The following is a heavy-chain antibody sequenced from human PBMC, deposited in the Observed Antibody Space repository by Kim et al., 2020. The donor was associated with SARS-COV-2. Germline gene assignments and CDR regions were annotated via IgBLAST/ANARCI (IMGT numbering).Heavy chain of an antibody. CDR3: ASAPSSSGWFRYYYGMDV. D-gene: IGHD6-19*01. V-gene: IGHV1-3*01. Sequence: ASVKVSCKASGYTFTSYAMHWVRQAPGQRLEWMGWINAGNGNTKYSQKFQGRVTITRDTSASTAYMELSSLRSEDTAVYYCASAPSSSGWFRYYYGMDVWGQGTTVTVSS. CDR1: GYTFTSYA. J-gene: IGHJ6*02. CDR2: INAGNGNT.